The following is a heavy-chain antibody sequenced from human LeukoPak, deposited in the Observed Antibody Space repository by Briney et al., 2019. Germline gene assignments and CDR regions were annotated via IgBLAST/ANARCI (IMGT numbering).Heavy chain of an antibody. J-gene: IGHJ6*02. CDR2: INPETGDT. V-gene: IGHV1-2*02. Sequence: ASVRVSCKASGYTFTGRYLYWARQTPGQGLQWMGWINPETGDTKYAQNLKGRVTMTRDTTISTVYMELKALTSDDTAVYYCARGYYGMDVWGQGTTVTVSS. CDR1: GYTFTGRY. CDR3: ARGYYGMDV.